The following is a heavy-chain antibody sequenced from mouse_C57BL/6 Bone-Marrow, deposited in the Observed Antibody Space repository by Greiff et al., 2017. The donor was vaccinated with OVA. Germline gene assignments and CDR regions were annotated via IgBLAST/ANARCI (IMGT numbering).Heavy chain of an antibody. D-gene: IGHD1-1*01. Sequence: VQRVESGPGLVAPSQSLSITCTVSGFSLTSSGVDWVRQSPGKGLEWLGVIWGVGSTNYNSARKSRLSISKDNSKSQVFLKMNRLQTNDTAMYYSVYGRFAYWGQGTLVTVSA. CDR1: GFSLTSSG. V-gene: IGHV2-6*01. J-gene: IGHJ3*01. CDR3: VYGRFAY. CDR2: IWGVGST.